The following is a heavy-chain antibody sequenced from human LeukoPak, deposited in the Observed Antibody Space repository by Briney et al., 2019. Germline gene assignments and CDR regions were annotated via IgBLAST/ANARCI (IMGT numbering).Heavy chain of an antibody. V-gene: IGHV4-34*01. CDR2: INHSGST. J-gene: IGHJ6*02. D-gene: IGHD2-2*01. CDR3: ASLAPSYCSSTSCQVAYYYYYGMDV. CDR1: GGSFSGYY. Sequence: SETLSLTCAVYGGSFSGYYWSWIRQPPGKGLEWIGEINHSGSTNDNPSLKSRVTISVDTSENQFSLKLSSVTAADTAVYYCASLAPSYCSSTSCQVAYYYYYGMDVWGQGTTVTVSS.